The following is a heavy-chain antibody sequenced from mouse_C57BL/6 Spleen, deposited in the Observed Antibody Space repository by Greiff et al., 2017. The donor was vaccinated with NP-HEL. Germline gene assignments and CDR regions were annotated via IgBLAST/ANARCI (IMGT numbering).Heavy chain of an antibody. CDR2: ISSGSSTI. CDR3: AIMITGGSSYDAMDY. D-gene: IGHD1-1*01. V-gene: IGHV5-17*01. J-gene: IGHJ4*01. CDR1: GFTFSDYG. Sequence: EVKLMESGGGLVKPGGSLKLSCAASGFTFSDYGMHWVRQAPEKGLEWVAYISSGSSTIYYADTVKGRFTISRDNAKNTLFLQMTSLRSEDTAMYYCAIMITGGSSYDAMDYWGQGTSVTVSS.